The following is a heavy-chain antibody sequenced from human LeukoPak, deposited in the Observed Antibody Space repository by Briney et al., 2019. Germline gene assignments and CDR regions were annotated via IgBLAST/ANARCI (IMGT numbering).Heavy chain of an antibody. CDR1: GFTFSNYD. V-gene: IGHV3-13*01. D-gene: IGHD2-21*02. CDR2: IGTAGDI. J-gene: IGHJ3*02. Sequence: PSGGSLRLSCAASGFTFSNYDMHWVRQATGKGLEWVSGIGTAGDIYYPGSVKGRFTISRENAKNSLYLQMNSLRAGDTAVYYCARTSTATDAFDIWGQGTMVTVSS. CDR3: ARTSTATDAFDI.